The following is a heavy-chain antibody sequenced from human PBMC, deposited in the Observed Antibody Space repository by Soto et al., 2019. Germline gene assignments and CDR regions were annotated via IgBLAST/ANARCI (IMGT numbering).Heavy chain of an antibody. CDR1: GFTFSSYG. CDR2: IWYDGSNK. D-gene: IGHD4-17*01. Sequence: QVQLVESGGGVVQPGRSLRLSCAASGFTFSSYGMHWVRQAPGKGLEWVAVIWYDGSNKYYADSVKGRFTISRDNSKNTLYLQMNSLRAEDTAVYYCASSSTVTPIDYWGQGTLVTVSS. CDR3: ASSSTVTPIDY. V-gene: IGHV3-33*01. J-gene: IGHJ4*02.